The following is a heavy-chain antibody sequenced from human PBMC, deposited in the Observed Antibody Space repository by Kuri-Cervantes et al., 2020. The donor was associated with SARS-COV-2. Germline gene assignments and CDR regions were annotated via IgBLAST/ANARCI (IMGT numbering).Heavy chain of an antibody. CDR2: ISGSGGST. Sequence: GGSLRLSCAASGFTFSSYEMHWVRQAPGKGLEWVSAISGSGGSTYYADSVKGRFTISRDNSKNTLYLQMNSLRAEDTAVYYCAKEIRATTRFDAFDIWGQGTRVTVSS. D-gene: IGHD1-26*01. J-gene: IGHJ3*02. CDR1: GFTFSSYE. V-gene: IGHV3-23*01. CDR3: AKEIRATTRFDAFDI.